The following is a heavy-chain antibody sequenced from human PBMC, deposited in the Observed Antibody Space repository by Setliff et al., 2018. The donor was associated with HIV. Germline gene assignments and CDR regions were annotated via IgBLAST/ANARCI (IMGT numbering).Heavy chain of an antibody. CDR3: ARGKYFDGSPLPLDF. CDR1: GASFRNYY. D-gene: IGHD3-9*01. Sequence: PSQTLSLTCAVYGASFRNYYWNWIRHSPRKGLAWIGEVSHTGNTTYNPSLKSRLSMSVDSSKNQFSLTLTSITAADTALYFCARGKYFDGSPLPLDFWGQGSQVTVSS. J-gene: IGHJ4*02. CDR2: VSHTGNT. V-gene: IGHV4-34*01.